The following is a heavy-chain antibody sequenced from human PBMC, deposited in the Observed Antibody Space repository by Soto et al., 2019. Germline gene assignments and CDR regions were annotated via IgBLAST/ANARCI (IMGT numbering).Heavy chain of an antibody. J-gene: IGHJ6*02. Sequence: PGGSLRLSCAASGFTFSSYRMNWARQAPGKGLEWVSSISSISSYIYYADSVSGRFTISRDNANNSLYLQMNSLRAEDTAVYYCARVRRNCSGGSCYGLDVWGQGTTVTVSS. V-gene: IGHV3-21*01. D-gene: IGHD2-15*01. CDR2: ISSISSYI. CDR3: ARVRRNCSGGSCYGLDV. CDR1: GFTFSSYR.